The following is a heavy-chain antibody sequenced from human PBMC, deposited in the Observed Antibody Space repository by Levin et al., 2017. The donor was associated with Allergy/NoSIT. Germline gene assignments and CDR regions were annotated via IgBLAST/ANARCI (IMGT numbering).Heavy chain of an antibody. J-gene: IGHJ4*02. V-gene: IGHV4-59*08. Sequence: HSQTLSLTCTVSGGSISGSYWSWIRQPPGKGLEWIGYISYSGSTNYNPSLKSRVTISVDKSKNQFSLKLSSVTAADTAVYYCATRIAVAGSFDYWGQGILVTVSS. CDR1: GGSISGSY. CDR2: ISYSGST. D-gene: IGHD6-19*01. CDR3: ATRIAVAGSFDY.